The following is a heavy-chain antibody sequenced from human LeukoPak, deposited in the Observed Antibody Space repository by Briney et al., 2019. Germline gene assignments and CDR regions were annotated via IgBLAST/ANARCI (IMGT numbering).Heavy chain of an antibody. V-gene: IGHV1-2*06. J-gene: IGHJ4*02. Sequence: ASVKVSCKXSGYTFTGDYMHWVRQAPRQGLEWMGRINPNSGGTNYAQKFQGRVTMTRDTSTSTAYMELSRLKSDDTAVYYCAREPEMGATDYWGQGTLVTVSS. D-gene: IGHD1-26*01. CDR1: GYTFTGDY. CDR2: INPNSGGT. CDR3: AREPEMGATDY.